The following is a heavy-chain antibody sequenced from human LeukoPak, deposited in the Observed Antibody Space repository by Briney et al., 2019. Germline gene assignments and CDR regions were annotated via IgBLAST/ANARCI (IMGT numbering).Heavy chain of an antibody. V-gene: IGHV4-61*02. CDR2: IYTSGGT. D-gene: IGHD3-22*01. J-gene: IGHJ5*02. Sequence: SETLSLTCTVSGGSISSGSYYWSWIRQPAGKGLEWIGRIYTSGGTNYNPSLKSRVTISVDTSKNQFSLKLSSVTAADTAVYYCARSLGTMIVVVTHNWFDPWGQGTLVTVSS. CDR3: ARSLGTMIVVVTHNWFDP. CDR1: GGSISSGSYY.